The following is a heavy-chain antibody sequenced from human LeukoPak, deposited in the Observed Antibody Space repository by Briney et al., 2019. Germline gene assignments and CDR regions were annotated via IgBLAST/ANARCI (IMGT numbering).Heavy chain of an antibody. CDR2: ISWNSGSI. D-gene: IGHD1-1*01. V-gene: IGHV3-9*01. CDR1: GFTFDDYA. Sequence: PGGSLRLSCAASGFTFDDYAMHWVRQAPGKGLEWVSGISWNSGSIGYADSVKGRFTISRDNAKNSLYLQMNSLRAEDTASYYCAKDMKGYIRGGACDYWGQGTLVTVSS. J-gene: IGHJ4*02. CDR3: AKDMKGYIRGGACDY.